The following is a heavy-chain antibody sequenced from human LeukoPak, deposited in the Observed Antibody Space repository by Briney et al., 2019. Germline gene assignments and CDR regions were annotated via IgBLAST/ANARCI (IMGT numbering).Heavy chain of an antibody. J-gene: IGHJ4*02. CDR3: ARDNHYDILTGYYTAIDY. D-gene: IGHD3-9*01. CDR2: ISSSSSYI. Sequence: GGSLRLSCAASGFTFSSYSMNWVRQAPGKGLEWVSSISSSSSYIYYADSVKGRFTISRDNAKNSLYLQMNSLRAEDTAVYYCARDNHYDILTGYYTAIDYWGQGTLVTVSS. CDR1: GFTFSSYS. V-gene: IGHV3-21*01.